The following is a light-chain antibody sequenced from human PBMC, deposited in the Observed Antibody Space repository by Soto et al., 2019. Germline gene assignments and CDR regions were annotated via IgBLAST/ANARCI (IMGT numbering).Light chain of an antibody. CDR2: EDT. J-gene: IGLJ2*01. CDR1: TLGSKF. CDR3: QGWDSGTVV. Sequence: SYELTQPPSVSVSPGQTANITCSGNTLGSKFVFWYQQKAGQSPMVVIYEDTKRPSGIPERFSGSNSGNTATLTISGTQAMDEADFYCQGWDSGTVVFGGGTKLTVL. V-gene: IGLV3-1*01.